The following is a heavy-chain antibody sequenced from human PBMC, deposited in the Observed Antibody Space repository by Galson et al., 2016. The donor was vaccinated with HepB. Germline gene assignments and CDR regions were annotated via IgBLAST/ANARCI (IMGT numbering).Heavy chain of an antibody. CDR3: ARSYGNNWLDY. CDR1: GYTFTSYT. J-gene: IGHJ4*02. D-gene: IGHD1-1*01. V-gene: IGHV1-3*01. Sequence: SVKVSCKASGYTFTSYTIHWVRQAPGQGLQWMGWISVGKNDTKYSQQFEDRVTITSATSASAAYMELSSLRSEDTAVYYCARSYGNNWLDYWGQGTMVTVSS. CDR2: ISVGKNDT.